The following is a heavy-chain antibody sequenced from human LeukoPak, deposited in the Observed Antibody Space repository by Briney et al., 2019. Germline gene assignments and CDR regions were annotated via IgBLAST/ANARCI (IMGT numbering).Heavy chain of an antibody. V-gene: IGHV5-51*01. CDR1: GYSFTSYW. D-gene: IGHD2-15*01. Sequence: GESLKISCKGSGYSFTSYWIGWVRQMPGKGLEWMGIIYPGDSDTRYSPSFRGQVTISADKSISTAYLQWSSLKASDTAMYYCARSYCNGGSCYTLFDAFDIWGQGTMVTVSS. J-gene: IGHJ3*02. CDR2: IYPGDSDT. CDR3: ARSYCNGGSCYTLFDAFDI.